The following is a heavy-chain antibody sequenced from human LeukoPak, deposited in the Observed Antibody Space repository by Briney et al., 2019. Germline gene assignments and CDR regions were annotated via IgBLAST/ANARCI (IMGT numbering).Heavy chain of an antibody. CDR2: ISPGGSDT. J-gene: IGHJ4*02. Sequence: GGSLRLSCAASGFTFNNYAMSWVSQTAGKGLERVSAISPGGSDTYYADSLKSRFTISRDNSKKTLSLQMSSLRAEDSAVYYCAKRGGYETMAAFDYWGQGTLVTVSS. V-gene: IGHV3-23*01. CDR3: AKRGGYETMAAFDY. D-gene: IGHD3-10*01. CDR1: GFTFNNYA.